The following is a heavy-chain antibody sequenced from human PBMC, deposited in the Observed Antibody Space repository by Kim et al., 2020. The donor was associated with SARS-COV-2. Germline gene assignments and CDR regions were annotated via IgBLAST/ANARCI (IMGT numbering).Heavy chain of an antibody. CDR2: LTSRVYSDIQ. V-gene: IGHV3-49*04. D-gene: IGHD4-17*01. CDR1: GFTFGDFS. CDR3: ALGTVAQWTAF. J-gene: IGHJ3*01. Sequence: GGSLRLSCRGSGFTFGDFSLSWVRQAPGKGLEWIGLLTSRVYSDIQEYAASVRGRISISRDDFNSIAYLQIQSLDTDDTGVYFCALGTVAQWTAF.